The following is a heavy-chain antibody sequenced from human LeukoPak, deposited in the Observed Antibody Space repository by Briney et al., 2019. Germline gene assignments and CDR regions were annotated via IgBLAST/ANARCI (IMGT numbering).Heavy chain of an antibody. CDR2: ISGSGGST. Sequence: GGSLRLSCTVSGFSLSSYAMSWVRQAPGKGLEWVSAISGSGGSTYYADSVKGRFTISRDNSKNTLYLQMNSLRAEDTAVYYCAKDKAGRIVGATFSDYWGQGTLVTVSS. J-gene: IGHJ4*02. CDR1: GFSLSSYA. D-gene: IGHD1-26*01. CDR3: AKDKAGRIVGATFSDY. V-gene: IGHV3-23*01.